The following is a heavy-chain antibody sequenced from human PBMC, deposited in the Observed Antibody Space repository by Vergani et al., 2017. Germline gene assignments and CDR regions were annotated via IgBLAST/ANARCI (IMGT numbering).Heavy chain of an antibody. CDR1: GGSFSGYY. D-gene: IGHD2-15*01. CDR3: ARTPALEAFDI. Sequence: QVQLQQWGAGLLKPSETLSLTCAVYGGSFSGYYWSWIRQPPGKGLEWIGEINHSGSTNYNPSLKSRVTISVDTSKNQFSLKLSSVTAADTAVYYCARTPALEAFDIWGQGTMVTVSS. J-gene: IGHJ3*02. CDR2: INHSGST. V-gene: IGHV4-34*01.